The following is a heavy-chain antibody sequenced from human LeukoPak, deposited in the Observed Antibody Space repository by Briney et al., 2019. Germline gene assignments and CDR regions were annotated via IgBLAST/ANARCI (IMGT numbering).Heavy chain of an antibody. J-gene: IGHJ4*02. V-gene: IGHV4-30-4*07. D-gene: IGHD3-9*01. CDR3: ASGPSLRYFVPIDY. CDR1: GGSISSGGYS. Sequence: PSETLSLTCAVSGGSISSGGYSWSWIRQPPGKGLEWIGYIYYSGSTYYNPSLKSRVTISVDTSKNQFSLKLSSVTAADTAVYYCASGPSLRYFVPIDYWGQGTLVTVSS. CDR2: IYYSGST.